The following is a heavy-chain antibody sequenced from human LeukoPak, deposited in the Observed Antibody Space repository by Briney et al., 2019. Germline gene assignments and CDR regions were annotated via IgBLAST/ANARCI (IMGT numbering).Heavy chain of an antibody. CDR3: ARVTVRRDGYNSDY. Sequence: SETLSLTCAVYGGSFSGYYWSWIRQPPGKGMEWIGEINHSGSTNYNPSLKSRVTISVDTSKNQYSLKLSSVTAADTAVYYCARVTVRRDGYNSDYWGQGTLVTVSS. CDR2: INHSGST. V-gene: IGHV4-34*01. D-gene: IGHD5-24*01. J-gene: IGHJ4*02. CDR1: GGSFSGYY.